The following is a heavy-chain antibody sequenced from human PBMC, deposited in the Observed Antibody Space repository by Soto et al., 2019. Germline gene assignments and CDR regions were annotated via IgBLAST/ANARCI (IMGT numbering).Heavy chain of an antibody. D-gene: IGHD6-13*01. CDR3: TRHRRPGSSSWYGVDY. CDR2: IYYSGST. CDR1: GGSISSYY. V-gene: IGHV4-59*08. J-gene: IGHJ4*02. Sequence: SETLSLTCTVSGGSISSYYWSWIRQPPGKGLEWIGYIYYSGSTNYNPSVKSRVTISVDTPKNQISLKLSSVTAADTAVYYCTRHRRPGSSSWYGVDYWGQGTLVTVS.